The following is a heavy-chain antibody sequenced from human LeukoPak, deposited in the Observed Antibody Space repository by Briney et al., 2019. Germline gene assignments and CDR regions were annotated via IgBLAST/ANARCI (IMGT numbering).Heavy chain of an antibody. CDR2: INHSGST. V-gene: IGHV4-34*01. CDR3: ARGTRQWLGPYYFDY. J-gene: IGHJ4*02. CDR1: GGSFSGYY. D-gene: IGHD6-19*01. Sequence: KPSETLSLTCAVYGGSFSGYYWSWIRQPPGKGLEWIGEINHSGSTNYNPSLKSRVTISVDTSKNQFSLKLSSVTAADTAVYYCARGTRQWLGPYYFDYWGQGTLVTVSS.